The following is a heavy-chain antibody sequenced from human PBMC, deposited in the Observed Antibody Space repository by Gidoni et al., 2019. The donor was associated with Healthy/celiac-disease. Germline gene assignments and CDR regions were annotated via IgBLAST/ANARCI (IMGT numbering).Heavy chain of an antibody. Sequence: QVQLQQWGAGLLKPSETLSLTCAVYGGSFSGYYWSWIRQPPGKGLEWIGEINHSGSTNYNPSLKSRVTISVDTSKNQFSLKLSSVTAADTAVYYCARGIVAAWGNWFDPWGQGTLVTVSS. J-gene: IGHJ5*02. CDR1: GGSFSGYY. CDR3: ARGIVAAWGNWFDP. CDR2: INHSGST. D-gene: IGHD6-25*01. V-gene: IGHV4-34*01.